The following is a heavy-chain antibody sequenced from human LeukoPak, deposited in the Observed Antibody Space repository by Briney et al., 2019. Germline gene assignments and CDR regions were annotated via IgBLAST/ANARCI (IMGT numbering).Heavy chain of an antibody. CDR1: GGSFSTYY. Sequence: SETLSLTCTVSGGSFSTYYWSWIRQPAGKGLEWIGRIYTSGSTNYNPSLKSRVTMSVDTSKNQFSLKLSSVTAADTAVYYCARHVRKRGIAVAGTPGWFDPWGQGTLVTVSS. D-gene: IGHD6-19*01. CDR2: IYTSGST. CDR3: ARHVRKRGIAVAGTPGWFDP. J-gene: IGHJ5*02. V-gene: IGHV4-4*07.